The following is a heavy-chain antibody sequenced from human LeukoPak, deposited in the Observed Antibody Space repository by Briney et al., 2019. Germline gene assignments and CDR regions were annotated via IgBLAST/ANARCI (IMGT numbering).Heavy chain of an antibody. Sequence: ASVTVSCKASGYTFTSYYMHWVRQAPGQGLEWMGIINPSGGSTSYAQKFQGRVTMTRDTSTGTVYMELSSLRSEDTAVYYCARDLGGAISPAEYYFDYWGQGTLVTVSS. J-gene: IGHJ4*02. CDR2: INPSGGST. D-gene: IGHD3-16*01. V-gene: IGHV1-46*01. CDR3: ARDLGGAISPAEYYFDY. CDR1: GYTFTSYY.